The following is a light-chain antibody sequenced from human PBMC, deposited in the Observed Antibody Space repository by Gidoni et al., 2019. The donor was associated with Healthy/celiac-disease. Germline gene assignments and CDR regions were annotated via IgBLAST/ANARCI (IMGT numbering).Light chain of an antibody. CDR2: GAS. CDR3: QQDNDWRT. V-gene: IGKV3-15*01. Sequence: EIVMTQSPVTLSVSPGERATLSCRASQSVTSNVAWYQQKPGQAPRLLIYGASTRATGIPARCSGRWSGTDFTLIISILQSEDVAVYYWQQDNDWRTFGQGTKV. CDR1: QSVTSN. J-gene: IGKJ1*01.